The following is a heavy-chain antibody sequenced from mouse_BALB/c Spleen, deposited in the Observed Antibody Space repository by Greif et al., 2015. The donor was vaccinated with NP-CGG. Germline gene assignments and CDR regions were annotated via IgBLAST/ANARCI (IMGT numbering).Heavy chain of an antibody. D-gene: IGHD2-4*01. CDR3: ASIYYDYDESYFDY. CDR1: GYTFTSYW. J-gene: IGHJ2*01. Sequence: DLVKPGASVKLSCKASGYTFTSYWISWIKQRPGQGLEWIGRIAPGSGSTYYNEMFKGKATLTVDTSSSTAYIQLSSLSSEDSAVYFCASIYYDYDESYFDYWGQGTTLTVSP. CDR2: IAPGSGST. V-gene: IGHV1S41*01.